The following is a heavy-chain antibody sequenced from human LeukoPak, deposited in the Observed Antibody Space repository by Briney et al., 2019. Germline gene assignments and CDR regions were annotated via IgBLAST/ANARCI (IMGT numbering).Heavy chain of an antibody. Sequence: GASVKVSCKASGYTFTGYYMHWVRQAPGQGLEWMGWINPNSGGTNYAQKFQGRVTMTRDTSISTAYMELSGLRSNDTAVYYCMRGLTSGSYYPYWGQGTLVTVSS. V-gene: IGHV1-2*02. CDR1: GYTFTGYY. CDR3: MRGLTSGSYYPY. J-gene: IGHJ4*02. D-gene: IGHD1-26*01. CDR2: INPNSGGT.